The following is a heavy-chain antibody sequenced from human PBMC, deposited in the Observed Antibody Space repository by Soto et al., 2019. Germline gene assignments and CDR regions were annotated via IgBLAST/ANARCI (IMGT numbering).Heavy chain of an antibody. Sequence: QVQLVESGGGVVQPGRSLRLSCAASGFTFSSYGMHWVRQAPGKGLEWVAVIWYDGSNKYYADSVKGRFTISRDNSKNTLYLQMNSLRAEDTAVYYCAAITMVRGAHPIWGQGTLVTVSS. CDR3: AAITMVRGAHPI. CDR2: IWYDGSNK. CDR1: GFTFSSYG. J-gene: IGHJ4*02. D-gene: IGHD3-10*01. V-gene: IGHV3-33*01.